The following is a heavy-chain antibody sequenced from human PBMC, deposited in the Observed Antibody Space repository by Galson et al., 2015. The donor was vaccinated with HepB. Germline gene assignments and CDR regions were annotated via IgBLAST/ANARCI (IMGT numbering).Heavy chain of an antibody. V-gene: IGHV3-30*18. CDR3: AEDALEAPADIVVVVVATGLDY. J-gene: IGHJ4*02. CDR2: ISYDGSNK. D-gene: IGHD2-15*01. Sequence: SLRLSCAASGFTFSSYGMHWVRQAPGKGLEWVAVISYDGSNKYYADSVKGRFTISRDNSKNTLYLQMNSLRAEDTAVYSCAEDALEAPADIVVVVVATGLDYWGQGTLVTVSS. CDR1: GFTFSSYG.